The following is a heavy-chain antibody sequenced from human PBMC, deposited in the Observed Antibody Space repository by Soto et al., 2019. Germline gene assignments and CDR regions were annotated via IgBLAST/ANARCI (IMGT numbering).Heavy chain of an antibody. D-gene: IGHD5-18*01. CDR1: GGSFSGYY. Sequence: SETLSLTCAVYGGSFSGYYWSWIRQPPGKGLEWIGEINHSGSTNYNPSLKSRVTISVDTSKNQFSLKVSSVTAADTAVYYCARGGQRGNSYGYYYYYDMDVWGQGTAVTVSS. CDR2: INHSGST. V-gene: IGHV4-34*01. CDR3: ARGGQRGNSYGYYYYYDMDV. J-gene: IGHJ6*02.